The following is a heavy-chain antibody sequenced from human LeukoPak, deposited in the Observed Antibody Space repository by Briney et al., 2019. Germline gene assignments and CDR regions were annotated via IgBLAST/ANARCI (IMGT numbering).Heavy chain of an antibody. J-gene: IGHJ4*02. CDR3: ARTAQHVDIVVG. V-gene: IGHV4-34*01. CDR1: GGSCSGYY. D-gene: IGHD5-12*01. Sequence: SETLSLTCAVYGGSCSGYYWSWIRQPPGKGLEWIGEINHSGSTNYNPSLKSRVTISVDTSKNQFSLKLSSVTAADTAVYYCARTAQHVDIVVGWGQGTLVTVSS. CDR2: INHSGST.